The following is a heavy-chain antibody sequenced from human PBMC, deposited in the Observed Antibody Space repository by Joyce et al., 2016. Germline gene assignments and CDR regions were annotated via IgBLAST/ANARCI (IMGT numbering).Heavy chain of an antibody. CDR2: IIPILGMT. CDR1: GGAIGSFS. Sequence: QVQLIQSGPEVGKPGSSVRVACKTSGGAIGSFSFHWVRQAHGQGLEWMGRIIPILGMTNYTQRLYGRVTITADKTWTTSYMDLNCLTSQDTAIYYCARGPSVVTLDYYYLDLWGRGTLITISS. J-gene: IGHJ2*01. V-gene: IGHV1-69*02. CDR3: ARGPSVVTLDYYYLDL. D-gene: IGHD2-21*02.